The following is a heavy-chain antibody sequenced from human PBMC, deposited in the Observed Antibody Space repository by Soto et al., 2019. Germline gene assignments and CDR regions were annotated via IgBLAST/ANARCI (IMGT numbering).Heavy chain of an antibody. D-gene: IGHD2-2*01. Sequence: SETLSLTCAVYGGSFSGYYWSWIRQPPGKGLEWIGEINHSGSTNYNPSLKSRVTISVDTSKNQFSLKLSSVTAADTAVYYCARANVVVPAAIQYYYYAMDVWGQGTTVIVSS. CDR2: INHSGST. J-gene: IGHJ6*02. CDR1: GGSFSGYY. CDR3: ARANVVVPAAIQYYYYAMDV. V-gene: IGHV4-34*01.